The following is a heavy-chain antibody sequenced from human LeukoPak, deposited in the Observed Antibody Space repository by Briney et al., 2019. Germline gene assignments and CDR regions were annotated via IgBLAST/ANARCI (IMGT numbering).Heavy chain of an antibody. CDR1: GYTFSNFG. J-gene: IGHJ4*02. V-gene: IGHV1-18*01. D-gene: IGHD2-2*01. CDR3: ARDGTSTDDY. Sequence: GASVKVSCKASGYTFSNFGINWVRQAPGQGLEWMGWISGNNDNPNYGQKFQGRFTVTTDSSTSTAYMELRNLTFDDTAVYYCARDGTSTDDYWGQGTLVTVSS. CDR2: ISGNNDNP.